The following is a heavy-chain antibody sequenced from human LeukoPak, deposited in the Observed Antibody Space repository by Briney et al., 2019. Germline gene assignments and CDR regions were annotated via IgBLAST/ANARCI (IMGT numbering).Heavy chain of an antibody. Sequence: ASVKVSCKASGFTFTGYYIHWVRQAPGQGLEWMGYIYPHRGGTNSPQKFQGRVTMTTDTSMSAACMELSGLISDETAMYYCVREGNEVLSKNFDYWGQGTLVTVSS. D-gene: IGHD2-2*01. J-gene: IGHJ4*02. CDR1: GFTFTGYY. CDR3: VREGNEVLSKNFDY. V-gene: IGHV1-2*02. CDR2: IYPHRGGT.